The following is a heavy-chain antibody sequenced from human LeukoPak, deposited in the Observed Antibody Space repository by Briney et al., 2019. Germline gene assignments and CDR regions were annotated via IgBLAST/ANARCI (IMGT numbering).Heavy chain of an antibody. Sequence: GGSLRLSCAASGFTFSSYWMSWVRQAPGKGLEGVANIKQDGSEKYYVDSVKGRFTISRDNAKNSLYLQMNSLRAEDTAVYYCARDPVQMTTVTTVSYYYMDVWGKGTTVTVSS. CDR2: IKQDGSEK. V-gene: IGHV3-7*01. CDR1: GFTFSSYW. D-gene: IGHD4-11*01. J-gene: IGHJ6*03. CDR3: ARDPVQMTTVTTVSYYYMDV.